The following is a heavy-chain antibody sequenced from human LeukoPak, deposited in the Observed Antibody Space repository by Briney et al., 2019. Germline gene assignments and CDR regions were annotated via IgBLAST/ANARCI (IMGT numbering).Heavy chain of an antibody. Sequence: GRSLRLTCVVSGFTFRSYAMHWVRQAPGKGLEWVAVISYDGSNKYYADSVKGRFSISRDNSKNSLYLQMNSLRAEDTAVYYCARRGGIRIAVPLDYWGQGTLVTVSS. CDR2: ISYDGSNK. D-gene: IGHD6-19*01. J-gene: IGHJ4*02. V-gene: IGHV3-30-3*01. CDR1: GFTFRSYA. CDR3: ARRGGIRIAVPLDY.